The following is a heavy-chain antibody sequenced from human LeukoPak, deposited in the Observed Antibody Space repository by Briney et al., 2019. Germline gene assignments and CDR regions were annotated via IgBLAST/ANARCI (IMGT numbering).Heavy chain of an antibody. CDR1: GFTFSSYS. Sequence: GGSLRLSCAASGFTFSSYSMNWVRQAPGKGLEWVSSINSDSRLMYYAESVKGRFTISRDNARNSLYLQLNSLRAEDTAVYFCVRDLFDGYSLDYWGQGTLVTVSS. J-gene: IGHJ4*02. D-gene: IGHD5-18*01. CDR3: VRDLFDGYSLDY. V-gene: IGHV3-21*01. CDR2: INSDSRLM.